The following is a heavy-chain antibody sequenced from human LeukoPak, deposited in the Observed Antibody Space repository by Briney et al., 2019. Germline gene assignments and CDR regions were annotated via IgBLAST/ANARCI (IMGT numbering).Heavy chain of an antibody. V-gene: IGHV5-51*01. CDR3: ARPRIAAAGNVYYMDV. J-gene: IGHJ6*03. CDR2: IYPGDCDT. CDR1: GYSFTSYW. D-gene: IGHD6-13*01. Sequence: GESLKISCKGSGYSFTSYWIGWVRQMPGKGLEWMGIIYPGDCDTRYSPSFQGQVTISADKSISTAYLQWSSLKASDTAMYYCARPRIAAAGNVYYMDVWGKGTTVTVSS.